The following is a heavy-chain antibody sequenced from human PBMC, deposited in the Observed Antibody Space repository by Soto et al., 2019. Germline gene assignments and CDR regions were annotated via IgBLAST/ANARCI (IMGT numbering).Heavy chain of an antibody. Sequence: PSVKVSCKASGGTFDRHTINWVRQAPGQGLEWMGGIIPIFNTPKYAQKFQGRVMLTADKSTSTAYMELSSLRYEDTAVYYCARGGLQAQGVQYNHYAMDVWGQGTTVTVSS. CDR3: ARGGLQAQGVQYNHYAMDV. CDR2: IIPIFNTP. J-gene: IGHJ6*02. D-gene: IGHD4-4*01. CDR1: GGTFDRHT. V-gene: IGHV1-69*06.